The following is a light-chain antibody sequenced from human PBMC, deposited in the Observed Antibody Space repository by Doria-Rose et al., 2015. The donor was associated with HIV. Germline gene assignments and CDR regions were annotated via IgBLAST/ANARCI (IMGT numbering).Light chain of an antibody. CDR1: KLGDKY. J-gene: IGLJ2*01. CDR3: QAWDTITAHVV. V-gene: IGLV3-1*01. Sequence: SYELTQPPSVSVSRGQTAIITCSGDKLGDKYVCWYQQKAGQSPALVIFRDTKRPSGIPERFSGSNSGNTATLTISGTQAMDEADYYCQAWDTITAHVVFGGGTKLTVL. CDR2: RDT.